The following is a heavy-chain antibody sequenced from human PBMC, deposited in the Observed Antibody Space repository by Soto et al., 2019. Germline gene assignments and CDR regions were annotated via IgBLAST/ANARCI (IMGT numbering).Heavy chain of an antibody. CDR2: IYSGGST. J-gene: IGHJ5*02. CDR3: ARGGAGGWNWFDP. Sequence: EVQLVESGGGLVQPGESLRLSYAASGLTVSSNYMSWVRQAPGKGLEWVSVIYSGGSTYYADFVRGRFTISRDKSKNTLYLQVNSLRAEDTAVYYCARGGAGGWNWFDPWGQGTLVTVSS. V-gene: IGHV3-66*01. D-gene: IGHD3-16*01. CDR1: GLTVSSNY.